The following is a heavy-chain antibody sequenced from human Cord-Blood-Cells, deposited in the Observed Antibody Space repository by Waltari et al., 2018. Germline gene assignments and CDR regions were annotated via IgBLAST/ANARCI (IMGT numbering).Heavy chain of an antibody. V-gene: IGHV4-39*01. D-gene: IGHD2-2*01. CDR1: GGSISSSSYY. CDR2: IYYSGST. Sequence: QLQLQESGPGLVKPSETLSLTCTVSGGSISSSSYYWGWIRQPPGKGLEWSGRIYYSGSTYYNPSLKSRVTISVDTSKNQFSLKLSSVTAADTAVYYCATQRPDCSSTSCYREANYYYYYMDVWGKGTTVTVSS. J-gene: IGHJ6*03. CDR3: ATQRPDCSSTSCYREANYYYYYMDV.